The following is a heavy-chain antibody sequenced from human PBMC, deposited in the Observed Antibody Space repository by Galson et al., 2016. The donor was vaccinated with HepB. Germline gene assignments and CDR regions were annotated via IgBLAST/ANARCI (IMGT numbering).Heavy chain of an antibody. CDR2: IKQDGSEK. V-gene: IGHV3-7*03. Sequence: SLRLSCAASGFTFSSYGMHWVRQPPGKGLEWVANIKQDGSEKNYVDSVKGRFTISRDNAKNSLYLQMNSLRAEDTAVYYCVREGGRGGGSPWGQGALVTVSS. D-gene: IGHD3-16*01. CDR1: GFTFSSYG. J-gene: IGHJ5*02. CDR3: VREGGRGGGSP.